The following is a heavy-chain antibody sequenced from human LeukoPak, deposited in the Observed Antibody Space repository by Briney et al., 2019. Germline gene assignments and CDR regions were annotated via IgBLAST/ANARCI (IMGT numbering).Heavy chain of an antibody. D-gene: IGHD1-14*01. CDR3: ARGGRPTGRIRDCDAFDI. CDR1: GFTFSSYA. CDR2: ISYDGSNK. Sequence: GGSLRLSCAASGFTFSSYAMHWVRQAPGKGLEWVAVISYDGSNKYYADSVKGRFTISRDNSKNTLYLQMNSLRAEDTAVYYCARGGRPTGRIRDCDAFDIWGQGTMVTVSS. V-gene: IGHV3-30*04. J-gene: IGHJ3*02.